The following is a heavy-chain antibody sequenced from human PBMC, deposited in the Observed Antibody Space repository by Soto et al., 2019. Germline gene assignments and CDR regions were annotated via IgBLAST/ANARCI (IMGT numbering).Heavy chain of an antibody. CDR2: ISAYNGNT. D-gene: IGHD5-12*01. J-gene: IGHJ4*02. Sequence: QVQLVQSGAEVKKPGASVKVSCKASGYTFTSYGISWVRQAPGQGLEWMGWISAYNGNTNYAQKLQGRVTMTTDTPTSTSYVELRSLRSDDTAVYYCARVGYSCYDLSTVTPEWFDYWGQGTLVTVSS. CDR3: ARVGYSCYDLSTVTPEWFDY. CDR1: GYTFTSYG. V-gene: IGHV1-18*01.